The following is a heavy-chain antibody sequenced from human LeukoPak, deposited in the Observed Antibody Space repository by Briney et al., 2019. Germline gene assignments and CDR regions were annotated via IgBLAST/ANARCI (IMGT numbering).Heavy chain of an antibody. CDR2: ISGTGDST. V-gene: IGHV3-23*01. J-gene: IGHJ4*02. CDR1: GFSFSTYA. CDR3: VEDVVVIVAAKPGI. Sequence: PGGALRLSCAASGFSFSTYAMGWGRQAPGKGREWVSRISGTGDSTYYADAVKGRFTISRDNSKNTLYLQMNSLRAEDTAVYYCVEDVVVIVAAKPGIWGQGTLVTVSS. D-gene: IGHD2-15*01.